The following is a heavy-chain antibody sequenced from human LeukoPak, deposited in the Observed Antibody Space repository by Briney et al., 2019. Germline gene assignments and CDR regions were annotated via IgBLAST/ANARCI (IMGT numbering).Heavy chain of an antibody. CDR2: IYTSGST. J-gene: IGHJ4*02. CDR1: GGSISSGSYY. V-gene: IGHV4-61*02. D-gene: IGHD6-13*01. Sequence: SETLSLTCTVSGGSISSGSYYWSWIRQPAGRGLEWFGRIYTSGSTNYNPSLKSRVTISLDTSKNQFSLKLSSVTAADTAVYYCASPPAGYSSSWYGNWGQGTLVTVSS. CDR3: ASPPAGYSSSWYGN.